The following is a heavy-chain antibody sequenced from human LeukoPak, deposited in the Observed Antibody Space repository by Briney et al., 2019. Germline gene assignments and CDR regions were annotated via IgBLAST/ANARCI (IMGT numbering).Heavy chain of an antibody. D-gene: IGHD5-18*01. J-gene: IGHJ5*02. V-gene: IGHV1-69*05. Sequence: SVKVSCKASGGTFSSYTISWVRQAPGQGLEWMGGIIPIFGTANYAQKFQGRVTITTDESTSTAYMELSSLRSEDTAVYYCAPAVGYSYGTEGFDPWGQGTLVTVSS. CDR2: IIPIFGTA. CDR1: GGTFSSYT. CDR3: APAVGYSYGTEGFDP.